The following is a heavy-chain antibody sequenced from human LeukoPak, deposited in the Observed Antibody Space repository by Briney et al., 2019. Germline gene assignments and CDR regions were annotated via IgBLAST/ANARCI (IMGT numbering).Heavy chain of an antibody. CDR1: GGSIRSYY. CDR3: ARVFYDILSPGVGFDI. V-gene: IGHV4-59*01. Sequence: SETLSLTCTVSGGSIRSYYWSWIRQPPGKGLEWIGYIYYSGSTNYNPSLKSRVTISVDTSKNQFSLKLSSVTAADTAVYYCARVFYDILSPGVGFDIWGQGTMVTVSS. CDR2: IYYSGST. J-gene: IGHJ3*02. D-gene: IGHD3-9*01.